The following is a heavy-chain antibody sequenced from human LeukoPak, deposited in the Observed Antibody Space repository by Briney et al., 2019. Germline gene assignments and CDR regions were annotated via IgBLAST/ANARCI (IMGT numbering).Heavy chain of an antibody. V-gene: IGHV1-46*01. CDR3: ARDSSGDNDAFDI. J-gene: IGHJ3*02. CDR1: GYTFTIYY. CDR2: INPSGGST. D-gene: IGHD3-22*01. Sequence: ASVKVSCKASGYTFTIYYIHWVRQAPGQGLEWMGLINPSGGSTNYAQKFQGRVTMTTDTSTSTAYMELRSLRSDDTAVYYCARDSSGDNDAFDIWGQGTMVTVSS.